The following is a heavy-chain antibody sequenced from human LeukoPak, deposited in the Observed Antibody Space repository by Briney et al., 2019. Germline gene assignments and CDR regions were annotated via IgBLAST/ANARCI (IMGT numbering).Heavy chain of an antibody. CDR3: AKDLGSQYYFDY. J-gene: IGHJ4*02. Sequence: GGSLRLSCAASGFTFSSYAMSWVRQAPGKGLEWVSSISIGGGSTYYADSVKGRFTISRDNSKNTLYLQMNSLRAEDTAVYYCAKDLGSQYYFDYWGQGTLVTVSS. CDR1: GFTFSSYA. CDR2: ISIGGGST. D-gene: IGHD3-10*01. V-gene: IGHV3-23*01.